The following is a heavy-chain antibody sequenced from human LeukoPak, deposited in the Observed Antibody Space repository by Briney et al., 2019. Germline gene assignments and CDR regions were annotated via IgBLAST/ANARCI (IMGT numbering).Heavy chain of an antibody. CDR3: ARVRGYDSSGYSN. V-gene: IGHV3-21*01. J-gene: IGHJ4*02. CDR2: ISSSSSYI. Sequence: GGSLRLSCAASGFTFSSYSMSWVRQAPGKGLEWVSSISSSSSYIYYADSVKGRFTISRDNAKNSLYLQMNSLRAEDTAVYYCARVRGYDSSGYSNWGQGTLVTVSS. CDR1: GFTFSSYS. D-gene: IGHD3-22*01.